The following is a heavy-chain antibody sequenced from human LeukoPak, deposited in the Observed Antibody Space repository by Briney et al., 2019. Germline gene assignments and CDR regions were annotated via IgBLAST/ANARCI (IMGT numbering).Heavy chain of an antibody. Sequence: PGGSLRLSCAASGFTFSNYAMSWVRQAPGKGLEWVSGINGRGDSTVYADSVKGRFTISRDNSKNTLYLQMNSLRAEDTAVYYCAREKRALNPWGTAAFDIWGQGTMVTVSS. D-gene: IGHD3-16*01. V-gene: IGHV3-23*01. J-gene: IGHJ3*02. CDR2: INGRGDST. CDR1: GFTFSNYA. CDR3: AREKRALNPWGTAAFDI.